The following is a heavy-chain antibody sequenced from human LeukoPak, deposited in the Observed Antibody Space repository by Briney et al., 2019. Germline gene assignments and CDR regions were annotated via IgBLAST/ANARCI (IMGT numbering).Heavy chain of an antibody. CDR1: GGSFSGYY. J-gene: IGHJ6*04. CDR3: ARALIAAAFYGMDV. V-gene: IGHV4-34*01. D-gene: IGHD6-13*01. Sequence: NPSETLPLTCGVYGGSFSGYYWSWIRQPPGRGLEWIGEINHSGSSHYNPSLKSRVTISVDTPKNQFSLKLSSVTAADTAVYYCARALIAAAFYGMDVWGKGTTVTVSS. CDR2: INHSGSS.